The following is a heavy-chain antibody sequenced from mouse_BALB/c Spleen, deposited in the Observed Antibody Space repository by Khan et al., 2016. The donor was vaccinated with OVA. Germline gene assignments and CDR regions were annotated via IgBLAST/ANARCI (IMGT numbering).Heavy chain of an antibody. J-gene: IGHJ2*01. CDR2: IWAGGST. CDR1: GFSLTSYG. Sequence: QVQLKQSGPGLVAPSQSLSITCTVSGFSLTSYGVHWVRQPPGKGLEWLGVIWAGGSTTYNSALMSRLRISKDNSKSQVFLKMNSLQTDDTARYYCARGPEVEDYFDYWGQGTTLTVSS. V-gene: IGHV2-9*02. D-gene: IGHD1-1*01. CDR3: ARGPEVEDYFDY.